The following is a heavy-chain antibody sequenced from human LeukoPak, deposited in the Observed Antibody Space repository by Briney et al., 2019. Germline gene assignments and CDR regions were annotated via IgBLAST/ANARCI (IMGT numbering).Heavy chain of an antibody. CDR3: ARDLVTVTKGFDI. V-gene: IGHV4-59*11. Sequence: PSETLSLTCAVSDDSFSSHYWTWIRQPPGKGLEWIGYISYIGSTNYNPSLKSRVTISIDTSKNQFSLKLSSVTAADTAVYFCARDLVTVTKGFDIWGQGTMVSVSS. D-gene: IGHD4-17*01. J-gene: IGHJ3*02. CDR1: DDSFSSHY. CDR2: ISYIGST.